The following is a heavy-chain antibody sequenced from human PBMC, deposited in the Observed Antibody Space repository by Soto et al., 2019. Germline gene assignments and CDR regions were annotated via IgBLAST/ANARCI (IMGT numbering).Heavy chain of an antibody. CDR3: AGGGGQTDIVATYDY. V-gene: IGHV5-10-1*01. CDR2: IDPSDSYT. J-gene: IGHJ4*02. CDR1: GYSFTSYW. D-gene: IGHD5-12*01. Sequence: PGESLKISCKGSGYSFTSYWIGWVRQMPGKGLEWMGRIDPSDSYTNYSPSFQGHVTISADKSISTAYLQWSSLKASDTAMYYCAGGGGQTDIVATYDYWGQGSLVTVSS.